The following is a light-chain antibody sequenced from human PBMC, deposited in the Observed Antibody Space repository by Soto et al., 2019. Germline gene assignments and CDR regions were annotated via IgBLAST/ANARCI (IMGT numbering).Light chain of an antibody. CDR1: QNINTY. V-gene: IGKV3-11*01. J-gene: IGKJ4*01. CDR2: DAS. CDR3: QQRSSWPRA. Sequence: EIVLTQSPATLSLSLGERATLSCRASQNINTYLVWYQQKSGQSPRLLIYDASKRATGIPDRFSGSGSGTDFTLTISSLVPEDFALYYCQQRSSWPRAFGGGTKVDIK.